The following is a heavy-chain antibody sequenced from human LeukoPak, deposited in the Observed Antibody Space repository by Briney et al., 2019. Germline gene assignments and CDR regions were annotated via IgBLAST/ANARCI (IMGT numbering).Heavy chain of an antibody. Sequence: GGSLRLSCAASRFTLSNYWMSWVRQAPGKGLEWVANMKQDGSETYYVDSVKGRFTISRDNAKNSLSLQMNSLRAEDTAVYYCARQRGSGCLDYWGQGTLVTVSS. CDR1: RFTLSNYW. CDR2: MKQDGSET. J-gene: IGHJ4*02. V-gene: IGHV3-7*01. CDR3: ARQRGSGCLDY. D-gene: IGHD6-19*01.